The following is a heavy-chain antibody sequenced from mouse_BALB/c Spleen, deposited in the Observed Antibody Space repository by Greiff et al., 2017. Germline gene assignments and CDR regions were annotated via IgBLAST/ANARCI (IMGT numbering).Heavy chain of an antibody. CDR2: IWSDGST. CDR3: ARHDGNYDYAMDD. D-gene: IGHD2-1*01. J-gene: IGHJ4*01. CDR1: GFSLTSYG. Sequence: VQGVESGPDLVAPSQSLSITCTVSGFSLTSYGVHWVRQPPGKGLEWLVVIWSDGSTTYNSALKSRLSISKDNSKSQVFLKMNSLQTDDTAMYYCARHDGNYDYAMDDWGQGTSVTVSS. V-gene: IGHV2-6-2*01.